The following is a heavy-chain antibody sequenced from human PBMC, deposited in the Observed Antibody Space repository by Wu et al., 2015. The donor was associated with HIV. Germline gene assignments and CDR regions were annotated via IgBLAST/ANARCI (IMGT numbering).Heavy chain of an antibody. D-gene: IGHD3-3*01. V-gene: IGHV1-2*02. Sequence: QVQLVQSGAEVKKPGASVKVSCKASGYTFTGYYMHWVRQAPGQGLEWMGWINPNSGGTNYAQKFQGRVTMTRDTSISTAYMELSRLRSDDTAVYYCARDFLGQTYYDFWSGYNDYWGQGTLVTVSS. CDR2: INPNSGGT. J-gene: IGHJ4*02. CDR3: ARDFLGQTYYDFWSGYNDY. CDR1: GYTFTGYY.